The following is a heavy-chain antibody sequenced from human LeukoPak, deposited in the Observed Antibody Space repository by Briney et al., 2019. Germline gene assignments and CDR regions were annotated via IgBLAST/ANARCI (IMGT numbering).Heavy chain of an antibody. J-gene: IGHJ4*02. V-gene: IGHV3-23*01. CDR3: AKVTTPFLDFDY. Sequence: GGSLRLSCAASGITFSSYAMAWVRQAPGKGLEWVSTISGSGGNTYYADSVKGRFTISRDNSENTLYLQMNSLRAEDTAVYYCAKVTTPFLDFDYWGQGTLVTVSS. CDR2: ISGSGGNT. CDR1: GITFSSYA. D-gene: IGHD2-15*01.